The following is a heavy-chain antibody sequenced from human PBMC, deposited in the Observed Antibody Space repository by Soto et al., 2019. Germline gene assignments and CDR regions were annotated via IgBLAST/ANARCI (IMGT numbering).Heavy chain of an antibody. V-gene: IGHV3-21*01. CDR3: ARDQDILTGYFDY. CDR2: ISSSSSYI. CDR1: GFTFSSYS. Sequence: PGGSLRLSWASSGFTFSSYSMNWVRQAPGKGLEWVSSISSSSSYIYYADSVKGRFTISRDNAKNSLYLQMNSLRAEDTAVYYCARDQDILTGYFDYWGQGTLVTVSS. J-gene: IGHJ4*02. D-gene: IGHD3-9*01.